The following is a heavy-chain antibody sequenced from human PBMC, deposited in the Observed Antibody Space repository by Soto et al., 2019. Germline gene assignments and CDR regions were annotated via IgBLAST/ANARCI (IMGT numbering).Heavy chain of an antibody. D-gene: IGHD2-2*01. V-gene: IGHV3-30-3*01. Sequence: QVQLVESGGGVVQPGRSLRLFCAASGFTFSSYAMHWVRQAPGKGLEWVAVISYDGSNKYYADSVKGRFTISRDNSKNTLYLQMNSLRAEDTAVYYCARDLSPCSSTSCYGYYYYYGMDVWGQGTTVTVSS. CDR2: ISYDGSNK. CDR3: ARDLSPCSSTSCYGYYYYYGMDV. CDR1: GFTFSSYA. J-gene: IGHJ6*02.